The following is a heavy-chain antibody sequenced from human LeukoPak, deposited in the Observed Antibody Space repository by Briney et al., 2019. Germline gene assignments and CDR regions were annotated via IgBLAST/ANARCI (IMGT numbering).Heavy chain of an antibody. V-gene: IGHV4-59*01. CDR3: ARTYYYGSGRYFAY. D-gene: IGHD3-10*01. CDR2: IYHSGST. CDR1: GGSISSYY. J-gene: IGHJ4*02. Sequence: SETLSLTCTVSGGSISSYYWSWIRQPPGKGLDWIGYIYHSGSTNYNPSLKSGFTISLDTSKNQFSLKLSSVTAAATAVYYCARTYYYGSGRYFAYSGQATLVTVPS.